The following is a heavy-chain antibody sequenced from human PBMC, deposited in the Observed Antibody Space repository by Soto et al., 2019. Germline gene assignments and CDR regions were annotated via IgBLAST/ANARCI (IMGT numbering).Heavy chain of an antibody. CDR2: IYSGGST. D-gene: IGHD2-15*01. CDR3: ATGGRSCDGVSCYTY. V-gene: IGHV3-53*01. Sequence: EVQLVESGGGLIQPGGSLRLSCAASGFTVNSYHMSWVRQAPGEGLEWVSIIYSGGSTYYADSVKGRFTIFRDKSKNTLYLQINSLRADDTAVYYCATGGRSCDGVSCYTYLGQGTLVTVSS. J-gene: IGHJ4*02. CDR1: GFTVNSYH.